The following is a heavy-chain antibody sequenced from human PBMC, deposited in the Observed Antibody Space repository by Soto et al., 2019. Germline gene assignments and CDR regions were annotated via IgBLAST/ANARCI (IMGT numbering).Heavy chain of an antibody. V-gene: IGHV3-23*01. CDR1: GFSFSRYA. Sequence: GGSLRLSCAASGFSFSRYAMMWVRQAPGKGQEWVSCLICSGTEIMYAYSVKGRFTISIDNSKNTLYLQMNSLRAEDTAIYYCTKDAVSGDGLWLAPXWGQVTLVTVSX. D-gene: IGHD2-21*02. CDR2: LICSGTEI. J-gene: IGHJ4*02. CDR3: TKDAVSGDGLWLAPX.